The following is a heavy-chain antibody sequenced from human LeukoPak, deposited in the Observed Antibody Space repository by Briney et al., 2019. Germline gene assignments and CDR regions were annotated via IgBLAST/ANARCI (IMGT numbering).Heavy chain of an antibody. J-gene: IGHJ4*02. D-gene: IGHD4-23*01. CDR1: GFTFSNYL. V-gene: IGHV3-74*01. CDR3: VRYLILVDTPGDDFDY. Sequence: PGGSLRLSCAASGFTFSNYLMHWVRQVPGKGLVWVSRINVDGSVKSYADSVKGRFTISRDNAKNTVSLQMNSLRAEDTAVYYCVRYLILVDTPGDDFDYWGQGALVTVSS. CDR2: INVDGSVK.